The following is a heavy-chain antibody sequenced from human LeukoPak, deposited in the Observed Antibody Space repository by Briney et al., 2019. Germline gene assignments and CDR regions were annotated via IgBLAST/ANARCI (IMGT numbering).Heavy chain of an antibody. CDR1: GFTFSTYW. Sequence: GGSLRLSCVASGFTFSTYWMSWVRQTPGKGLEWVANIKQDGSEKYCVDSVKGRFTISRDNTKNSLSLQMNSLRAEDTAVYYCARDSSGWYHWFDPWGQGTLVTVSS. J-gene: IGHJ5*02. CDR2: IKQDGSEK. D-gene: IGHD6-19*01. CDR3: ARDSSGWYHWFDP. V-gene: IGHV3-7*01.